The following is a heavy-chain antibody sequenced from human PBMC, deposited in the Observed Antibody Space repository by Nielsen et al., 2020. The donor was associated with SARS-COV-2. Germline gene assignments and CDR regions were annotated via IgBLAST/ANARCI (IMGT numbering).Heavy chain of an antibody. CDR3: ARQYSMVRGITYYAMDV. J-gene: IGHJ6*02. V-gene: IGHV3-48*01. CDR1: GFSFNTYS. D-gene: IGHD3-10*01. CDR2: ISGGSATI. Sequence: GESLKISCVASGFSFNTYSMNWVRQAPGKGLEWVSYISGGSATIYYADSVKGRFTISRDNVKNSLYLQLSSLSAEDTAMYYCARQYSMVRGITYYAMDVWGQGTTVTVSS.